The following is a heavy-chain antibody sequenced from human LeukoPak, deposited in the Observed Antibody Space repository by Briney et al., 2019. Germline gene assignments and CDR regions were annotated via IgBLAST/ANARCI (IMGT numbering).Heavy chain of an antibody. CDR1: GFTISSYW. V-gene: IGHV3-7*01. CDR3: ARGLHYLILVATMGAEYFQH. J-gene: IGHJ1*01. D-gene: IGHD5-12*01. CDR2: IKQDGSEK. Sequence: GGSLRLSCAASGFTISSYWMSWVRQAPGKGLEWVANIKQDGSEKYYVDSVKGRFTISRDNAKNSLYLQMNGLRAEDTAVYYCARGLHYLILVATMGAEYFQHWGQGTLVTVSS.